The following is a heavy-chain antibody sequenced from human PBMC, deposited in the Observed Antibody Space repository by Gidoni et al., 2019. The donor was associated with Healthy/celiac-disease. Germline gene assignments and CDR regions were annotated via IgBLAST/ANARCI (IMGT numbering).Heavy chain of an antibody. CDR3: ARDSGAVTGNIELDS. Sequence: VHLVASGGGFLQPGGSLRVACAAAGFTFSTYGMTWVRQAPGKGLEGVSYISSDSSTIVYAESVKGRFTIARANAKNSLYLQMNRLRTEDTAVYSCARDSGAVTGNIELDSWGQGTMVTVSS. J-gene: IGHJ3*02. CDR2: ISSDSSTI. CDR1: GFTFSTYG. V-gene: IGHV3-48*01. D-gene: IGHD6-19*01.